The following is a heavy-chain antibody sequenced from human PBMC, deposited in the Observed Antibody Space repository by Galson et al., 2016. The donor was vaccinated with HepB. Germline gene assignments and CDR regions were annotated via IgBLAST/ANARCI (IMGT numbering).Heavy chain of an antibody. J-gene: IGHJ4*02. CDR1: GFDFGHYW. CDR2: INPNGGDT. V-gene: IGHV3-7*03. Sequence: SLRLSCAASGFDFGHYWMSWARQAPGEGLEWVANINPNGGDTYYVASVRGRFVISRDNAKNVLVPQMTTLGGEDTSLYYCARWGVTAGLDNWGQGTLVTVSS. CDR3: ARWGVTAGLDN. D-gene: IGHD3-16*01.